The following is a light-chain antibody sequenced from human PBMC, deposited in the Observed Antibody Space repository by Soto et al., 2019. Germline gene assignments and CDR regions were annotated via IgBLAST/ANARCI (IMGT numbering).Light chain of an antibody. Sequence: QLVLTQSPSASASLGGSVKLTCTLGSGHSNYAVAWHQLQPDKGPRFLMKVDSDGSHTKGDGIPGRFSGSSSGTERYLTISSLQSDDEADYYCQTWGIGIQVFGGGTKVTVL. CDR1: SGHSNYA. V-gene: IGLV4-69*01. CDR3: QTWGIGIQV. J-gene: IGLJ3*02. CDR2: VDSDGSH.